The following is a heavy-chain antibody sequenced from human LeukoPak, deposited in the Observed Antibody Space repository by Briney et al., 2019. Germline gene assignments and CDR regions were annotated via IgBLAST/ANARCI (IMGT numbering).Heavy chain of an antibody. CDR2: ISGSSSHI. J-gene: IGHJ4*02. D-gene: IGHD2-2*02. CDR1: GFTFSSYC. Sequence: TGGSLRLSCAASGFTFSSYCMNWVRQAPGKGLEWVSSISGSSSHIYYADSVKGRFTISRDNAKNSLYLQMNSLRAEDTAVYYCARDGPVPAAIGGYYWGQGTLVTVSS. V-gene: IGHV3-21*01. CDR3: ARDGPVPAAIGGYY.